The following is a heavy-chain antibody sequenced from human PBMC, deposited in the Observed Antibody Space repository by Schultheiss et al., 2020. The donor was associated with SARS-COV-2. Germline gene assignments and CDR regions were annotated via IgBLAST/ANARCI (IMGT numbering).Heavy chain of an antibody. CDR1: GFTFSSYG. CDR3: ARENMEGAFDI. CDR2: ISYDGSNK. V-gene: IGHV3-30*03. Sequence: GGSLRLSCAASGFTFSSYGMHWVRQAPGKGLEWVAVISYDGSNKYYADSVKGRFTISRDNAKNSLYLQMNSLRAEDTAVYYCARENMEGAFDIWGQGTMVTVSS. D-gene: IGHD2/OR15-2a*01. J-gene: IGHJ3*02.